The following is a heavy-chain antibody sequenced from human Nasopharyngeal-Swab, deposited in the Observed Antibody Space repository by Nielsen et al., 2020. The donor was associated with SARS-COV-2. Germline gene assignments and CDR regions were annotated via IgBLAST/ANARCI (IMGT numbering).Heavy chain of an antibody. Sequence: SVKVSCKASGGTFSGYAISWVRQPPGQGLEWMGGIIPIFGTANYAQKFQGRVTITADESTSTAYMELSSLRSEDTAVYYCARRPTTVTTWWFDPWGQGTLVTVSS. J-gene: IGHJ5*02. D-gene: IGHD4-11*01. CDR1: GGTFSGYA. CDR3: ARRPTTVTTWWFDP. V-gene: IGHV1-69*13. CDR2: IIPIFGTA.